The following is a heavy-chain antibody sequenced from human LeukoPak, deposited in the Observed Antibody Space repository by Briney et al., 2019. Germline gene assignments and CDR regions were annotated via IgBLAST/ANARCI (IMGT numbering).Heavy chain of an antibody. CDR1: GYTFTNYY. V-gene: IGHV1-46*01. Sequence: ASVKVSCKASGYTFTNYYMHWVRQAPGQGLEWMGEIHPSGGSTSFAQKFQGRVTMTRDTSTSTVYMELSSLRSDDTAVYYCARGIGLDYDSSGLDWGQGTLVTVSS. J-gene: IGHJ4*02. CDR2: IHPSGGST. CDR3: ARGIGLDYDSSGLD. D-gene: IGHD3-22*01.